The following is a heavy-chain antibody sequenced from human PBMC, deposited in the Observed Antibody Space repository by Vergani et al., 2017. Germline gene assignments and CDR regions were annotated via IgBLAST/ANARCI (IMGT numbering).Heavy chain of an antibody. Sequence: QVQLVQSGAEVKKPGASVKVSCKVSGYTLTELSMHWVRQAPGKGLEWMGGFDPEDGETIYAQKFQGRVTMTEDTSTDTAYMELSSLRAEDTAVYYCAKVNRWYYYDSSGYYFDYWGQGTLVTVSS. CDR2: FDPEDGET. CDR3: AKVNRWYYYDSSGYYFDY. D-gene: IGHD3-22*01. J-gene: IGHJ4*02. V-gene: IGHV1-24*01. CDR1: GYTLTELS.